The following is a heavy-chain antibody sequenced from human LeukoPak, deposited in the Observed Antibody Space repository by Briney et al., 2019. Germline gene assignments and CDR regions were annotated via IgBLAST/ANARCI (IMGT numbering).Heavy chain of an antibody. CDR1: GFTFSTYG. V-gene: IGHV3-33*01. CDR2: IWYDGSNK. J-gene: IGHJ4*02. D-gene: IGHD2-15*01. Sequence: PGGSLRLSCAASGFTFSTYGMHWVRQAPGKGLEWVAVIWYDGSNKYCADSVKGRFTISRDNSKNTLHLQMNSLRAEDTAVYYCARGPDCSGGGCYFDGDGYYFDYWGQGTLVTVSS. CDR3: ARGPDCSGGGCYFDGDGYYFDY.